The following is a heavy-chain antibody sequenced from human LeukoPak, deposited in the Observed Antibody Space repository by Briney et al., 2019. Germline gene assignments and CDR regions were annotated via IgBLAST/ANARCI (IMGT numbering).Heavy chain of an antibody. Sequence: ASVTVSCKASGGTFSSYAISWVRQAPGQGLEWMGGIIPIFGTANYAQKFQGRVTITTDESASTAYMELSSLRSEDTAVYYCATGGVRDGYNPDYWGQGTLVTVSS. V-gene: IGHV1-69*05. CDR1: GGTFSSYA. J-gene: IGHJ4*02. CDR3: ATGGVRDGYNPDY. CDR2: IIPIFGTA. D-gene: IGHD5-24*01.